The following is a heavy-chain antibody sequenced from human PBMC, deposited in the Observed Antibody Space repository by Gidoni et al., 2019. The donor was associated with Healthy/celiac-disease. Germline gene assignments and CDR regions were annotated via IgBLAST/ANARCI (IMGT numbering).Heavy chain of an antibody. Sequence: EVQLVESGGGLVQPGRSLRLSCAASGFTFDDYAMHWVRQAPGKGLEWVSGISWNSGSIGYADSVKGRFTISRDNAKNSLYLQMNSLRAEDTALYYCAKDGSSRPTTDAFDIWGQGTMVTVSS. CDR2: ISWNSGSI. D-gene: IGHD6-13*01. V-gene: IGHV3-9*01. CDR1: GFTFDDYA. CDR3: AKDGSSRPTTDAFDI. J-gene: IGHJ3*02.